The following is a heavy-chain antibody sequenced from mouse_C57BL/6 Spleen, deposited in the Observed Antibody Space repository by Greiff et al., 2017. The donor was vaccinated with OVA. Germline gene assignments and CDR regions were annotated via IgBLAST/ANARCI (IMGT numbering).Heavy chain of an antibody. V-gene: IGHV5-17*01. CDR3: AREGWAVDY. CDR2: ISSGSSTI. CDR1: GFTFSDYG. J-gene: IGHJ2*01. Sequence: DVHLVESGGGLVKPGGSLKLSCAASGFTFSDYGMHWVRQAPEKGLEWVAYISSGSSTIDYADTVKGRFTISRDNAKNTLFLQMTSLRSEDTAMYYCAREGWAVDYWGQGTTLTVSS. D-gene: IGHD3-3*01.